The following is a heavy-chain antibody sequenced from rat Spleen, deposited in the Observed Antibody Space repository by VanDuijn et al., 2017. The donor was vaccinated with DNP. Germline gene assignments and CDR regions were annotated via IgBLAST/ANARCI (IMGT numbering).Heavy chain of an antibody. CDR3: ARPGSPYYFDY. CDR2: ISYDGSKS. J-gene: IGHJ2*01. V-gene: IGHV5-29*01. Sequence: EVQLVESDGGLVQPGRSLKLSCAASGFTFSDYHMAWVRQAPTKGLEWVATISYDGSKSNYRDSVKGRFTISRDNAKSTLYLQMDSLRSEDTATYYCARPGSPYYFDYWGQGVMVTVSS. CDR1: GFTFSDYH. D-gene: IGHD5-1*01.